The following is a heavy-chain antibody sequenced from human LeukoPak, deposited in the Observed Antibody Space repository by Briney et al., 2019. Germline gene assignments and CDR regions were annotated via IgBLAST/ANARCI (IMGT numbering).Heavy chain of an antibody. D-gene: IGHD6-13*01. J-gene: IGHJ4*02. CDR2: IYYSGST. CDR1: GGPISSYY. CDR3: ARGGQQLPLDY. V-gene: IGHV4-59*12. Sequence: SETLSLTCTVSGGPISSYYWSWIRQPPGKGLEWIGYIYYSGSTNYNPSLKSRVTMSVDTSRNQFSLKLSSVTAADTAVYYCARGGQQLPLDYWGQGTLVTVSS.